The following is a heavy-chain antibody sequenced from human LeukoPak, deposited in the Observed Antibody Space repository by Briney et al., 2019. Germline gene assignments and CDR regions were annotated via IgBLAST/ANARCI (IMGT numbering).Heavy chain of an antibody. CDR1: GDSISSGDYY. CDR2: ISSSGST. D-gene: IGHD5-12*01. CDR3: ARVKEASAFDV. Sequence: SETLSLTCTVSGDSISSGDYYWSWIRQPAGKGLEWIGRISSSGSTNYNPSLKSRVTISVDTSKNQFSLKLSSVTAADTAVYYCARVKEASAFDVWGQGTMVTVSS. V-gene: IGHV4-61*02. J-gene: IGHJ3*01.